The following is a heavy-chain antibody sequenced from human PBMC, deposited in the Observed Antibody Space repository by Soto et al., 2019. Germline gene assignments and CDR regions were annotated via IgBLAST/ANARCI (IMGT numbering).Heavy chain of an antibody. D-gene: IGHD3-22*01. J-gene: IGHJ4*02. CDR1: GGSISSSSYY. V-gene: IGHV4-39*01. Sequence: SETLSLTCTVSGGSISSSSYYWGWIRQPPGKGLEWIGSIYYSGSTYYNPSLKSRVTISVDTSKNQFSLKLSSVTAADTAVYYCARHDEGRITMIVVVPMGFDYWGKGTLVTVSS. CDR3: ARHDEGRITMIVVVPMGFDY. CDR2: IYYSGST.